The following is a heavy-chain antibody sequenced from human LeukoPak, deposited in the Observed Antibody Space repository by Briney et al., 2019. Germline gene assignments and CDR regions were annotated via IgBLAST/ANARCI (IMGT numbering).Heavy chain of an antibody. D-gene: IGHD3-22*01. J-gene: IGHJ4*02. V-gene: IGHV3-20*04. CDR1: GFTFDDYG. CDR2: INWNGGSA. Sequence: GGSLRLSCAASGFTFDDYGMSWVRQAPGKGLEWVSGINWNGGSAGYADSVKGRFTISRDNAKNSLYLQMNSLRAEDTALYYCARVSGLGSYYDSSGYPDYWGQGTLVTVSS. CDR3: ARVSGLGSYYDSSGYPDY.